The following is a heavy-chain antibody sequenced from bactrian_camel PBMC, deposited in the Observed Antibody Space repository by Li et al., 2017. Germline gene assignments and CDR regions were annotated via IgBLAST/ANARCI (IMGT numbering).Heavy chain of an antibody. D-gene: IGHD3*01. Sequence: VQLVESGGGSVQAGGSLRLSCSASGYTYSGMCMAWFRQAPGKQREPVAIIYTGGGSTSYADSVKGRFAISQDNARETVYLQMNSLKPEDSAMYYCARSSGRYCLLKLRDFIIWGQGTQVTVS. J-gene: IGHJ4*01. CDR1: GYTYSGMC. V-gene: IGHV3S35*01. CDR3: ARSSGRYCLLKLRDFII. CDR2: IYTGGGST.